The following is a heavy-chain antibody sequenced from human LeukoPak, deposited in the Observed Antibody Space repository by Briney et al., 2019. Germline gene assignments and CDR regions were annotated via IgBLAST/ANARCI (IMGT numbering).Heavy chain of an antibody. CDR3: AGQRGAFDI. CDR1: GFTFSSYA. V-gene: IGHV3-23*01. Sequence: GGSLRLSCAASGFTFSSYAMSWVRQALGKGLEWVSAISCSGGSTYYADSVKGRFTISRDNSKNTLYLQMNSLRAEDTAVYYCAGQRGAFDIWGQGTMVTVSS. CDR2: ISCSGGST. J-gene: IGHJ3*02.